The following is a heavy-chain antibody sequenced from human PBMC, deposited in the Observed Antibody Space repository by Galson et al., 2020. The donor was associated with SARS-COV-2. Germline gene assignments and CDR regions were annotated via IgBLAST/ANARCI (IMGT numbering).Heavy chain of an antibody. Sequence: SETLTLTCAVSGGTISSSNWWRWVRQPPGKGLEWIGEIYHSGSTNYNPPLNSQVTISIDKSKNQFSLKLSSVTAADTAVYYCAREVESGDDYSNYYYGMDVWGQGTTVTV. D-gene: IGHD5-12*01. CDR2: IYHSGST. J-gene: IGHJ6*02. CDR1: GGTISSSNW. CDR3: AREVESGDDYSNYYYGMDV. V-gene: IGHV4-4*02.